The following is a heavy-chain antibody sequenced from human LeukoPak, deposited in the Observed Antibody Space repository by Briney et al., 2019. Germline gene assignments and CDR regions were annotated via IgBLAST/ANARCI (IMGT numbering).Heavy chain of an antibody. CDR2: ISYDGSNK. CDR3: ARGDYGDRDLDY. CDR1: GFTFSSYA. J-gene: IGHJ4*02. D-gene: IGHD4-17*01. Sequence: PGGSLRLSCAASGFTFSSYAMHWVRQAPGKGLEWVAVISYDGSNKYYADSVKGRFTISRDNSKNTLYLQMDSLTTEDTAVYYCARGDYGDRDLDYWGQGTLVTVSS. V-gene: IGHV3-30-3*01.